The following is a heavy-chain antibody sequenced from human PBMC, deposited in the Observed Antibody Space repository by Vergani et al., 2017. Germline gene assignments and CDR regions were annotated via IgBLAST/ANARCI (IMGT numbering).Heavy chain of an antibody. J-gene: IGHJ6*02. CDR1: GYTLTELS. Sequence: QVQLVQSGAEVKKPGASVKVSCTVSGYTLTELSMHWVRQAPGKGLEWMGGFDPEDGETIYAQKFQGRVTMTEDTSTDTAYMELSSLRSEDTAVYYCATAGIVVVPAAIRQGLYYYYGMDFWGQGTTVTVSS. CDR2: FDPEDGET. CDR3: ATAGIVVVPAAIRQGLYYYYGMDF. V-gene: IGHV1-24*01. D-gene: IGHD2-2*01.